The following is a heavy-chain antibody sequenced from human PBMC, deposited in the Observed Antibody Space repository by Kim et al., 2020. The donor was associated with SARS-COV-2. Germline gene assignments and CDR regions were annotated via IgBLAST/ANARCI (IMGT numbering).Heavy chain of an antibody. V-gene: IGHV1-69*04. CDR3: ARGGMTAIWGAFDI. D-gene: IGHD2-21*02. J-gene: IGHJ3*02. Sequence: AQKFQGRVTITADKSTSTDYMELSSLRYEDTAVYYCARGGMTAIWGAFDIWGQGTMVTVSS.